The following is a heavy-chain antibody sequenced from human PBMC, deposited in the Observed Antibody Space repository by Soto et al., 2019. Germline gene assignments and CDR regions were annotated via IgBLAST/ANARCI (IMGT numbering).Heavy chain of an antibody. CDR1: GFTFSSYA. Sequence: QVQLVESGGGVVQPGRSLRLSCAASGFTFSSYAMHWVRQAPGKGLEWVAVISYDGSNKYYADSVKGRFTISRDNSKNTLYLQMNILRAEDTAVYYCAREWYYDSSGYSVDYWGQGTLVTVSS. CDR2: ISYDGSNK. CDR3: AREWYYDSSGYSVDY. J-gene: IGHJ4*02. D-gene: IGHD3-22*01. V-gene: IGHV3-30-3*01.